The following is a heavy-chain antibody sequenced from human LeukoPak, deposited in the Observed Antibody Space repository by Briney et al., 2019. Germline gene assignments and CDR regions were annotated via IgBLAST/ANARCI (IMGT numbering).Heavy chain of an antibody. Sequence: GGSLRLSCAASGFTFSSYEMNWVRQAPGKGLEWVSYISSSGSTIYYADSVKGRFTISRDNAKNSLYLQMNSLRAEDTAVYYCARDAGRVVGAPTAFDIWGQGTMVTVSS. J-gene: IGHJ3*02. D-gene: IGHD1-26*01. CDR2: ISSSGSTI. CDR3: ARDAGRVVGAPTAFDI. V-gene: IGHV3-48*03. CDR1: GFTFSSYE.